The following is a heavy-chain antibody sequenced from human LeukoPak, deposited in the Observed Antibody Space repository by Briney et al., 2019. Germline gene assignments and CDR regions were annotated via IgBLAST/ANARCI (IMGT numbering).Heavy chain of an antibody. CDR3: ARDPREMATAPFGYYSDC. Sequence: SVTVSCKASGGTFSSYAISWVRQAPGQGLEWMGGIIPIFGIANYAQKFQGRVTITADESTSTAYMELSSLRSEDTAVYYCARDPREMATAPFGYYSDCWGQGTLVTVSS. D-gene: IGHD5-24*01. CDR1: GGTFSSYA. CDR2: IIPIFGIA. V-gene: IGHV1-69*13. J-gene: IGHJ4*02.